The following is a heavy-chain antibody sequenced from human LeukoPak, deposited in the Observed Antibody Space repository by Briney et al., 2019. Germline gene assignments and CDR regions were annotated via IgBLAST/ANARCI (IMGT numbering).Heavy chain of an antibody. J-gene: IGHJ3*01. CDR1: GGSISTSSYY. D-gene: IGHD6-19*01. Sequence: SETLSLTCTVSGGSISTSSYYWGWIRQPPGRGLECIGNIYYSGSTYYNPSLKSRVTISVDTSKNQFSLKLSSVTAADTAVYYCARETEKQWQYWGQGTMVTVSS. CDR2: IYYSGST. V-gene: IGHV4-39*07. CDR3: ARETEKQWQY.